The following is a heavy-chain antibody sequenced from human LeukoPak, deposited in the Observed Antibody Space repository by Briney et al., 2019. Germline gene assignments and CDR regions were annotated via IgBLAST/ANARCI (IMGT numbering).Heavy chain of an antibody. CDR3: ARGGAMTDAFDI. CDR1: GGSISSYY. J-gene: IGHJ3*02. Sequence: SETLSLTCTVSGGSISSYYWSWIRQPPGKGLEWIGYIYYSGSTNYNPSLKSRVTISVDRSKNQFSLKLSSVTAADTAVYYCARGGAMTDAFDIWGQGTMVTVSS. CDR2: IYYSGST. D-gene: IGHD2-2*01. V-gene: IGHV4-59*12.